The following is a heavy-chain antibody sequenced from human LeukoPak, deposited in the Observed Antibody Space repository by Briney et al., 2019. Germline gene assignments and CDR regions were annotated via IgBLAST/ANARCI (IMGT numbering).Heavy chain of an antibody. CDR3: AKGAGPQWFDR. CDR1: IGSLSSDAYG. V-gene: IGHV4-61*02. Sequence: SQTLSLTRTVSIGSLSSDAYGWGWTRRPAGRGLEWIGRMSSIGITTYSPSFKSRVTISIDTSRNLFSMNQISVTAADTPVYYCAKGAGPQWFDRLGQGGMVTVPS. CDR2: MSSIGIT. J-gene: IGHJ5*02. D-gene: IGHD6-19*01.